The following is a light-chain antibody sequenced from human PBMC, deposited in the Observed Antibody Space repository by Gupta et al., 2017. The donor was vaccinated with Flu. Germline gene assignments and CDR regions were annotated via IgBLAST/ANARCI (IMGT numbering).Light chain of an antibody. CDR2: RNS. CDR1: SSNIGSNY. CDR3: AAWDDSRSGWV. V-gene: IGLV1-47*01. Sequence: SVLTQPPSASGTPGQRVTISCSGSSSNIGSNYVYWYQQHPGTAPKLLIYRNSQRHSGFPDRFSGSKSGTSASLATSGLRAEDEADYYCAAWDDSRSGWVFGGGTKLTVL. J-gene: IGLJ3*02.